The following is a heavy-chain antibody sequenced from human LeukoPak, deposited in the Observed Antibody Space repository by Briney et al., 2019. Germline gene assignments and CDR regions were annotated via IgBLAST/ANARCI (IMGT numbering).Heavy chain of an antibody. CDR1: GFTFSSYS. J-gene: IGHJ6*04. V-gene: IGHV3-21*01. CDR3: ARDAYSSSWYPMDV. Sequence: GGSLRLSCAASGFTFSSYSMNWVRQAPGKGLEWVSSISSSSSYIYYADSVKGRFTISRDNAKNSLYLQMNSQRAEDTAVYYCARDAYSSSWYPMDVWGKGTTVTVSS. CDR2: ISSSSSYI. D-gene: IGHD6-13*01.